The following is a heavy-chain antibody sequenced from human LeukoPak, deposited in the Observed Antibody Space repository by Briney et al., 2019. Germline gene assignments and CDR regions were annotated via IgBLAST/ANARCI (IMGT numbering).Heavy chain of an antibody. V-gene: IGHV4-39*01. D-gene: IGHD3-3*01. CDR3: ARTVRGYDFWSGRSGTNFDY. Sequence: PSETLSLTCTVSGGSISSSSYYWGWIRQPPGKGLEWIGSIYYSGSTYYNPSLKSRVTISVDTSKNQFSLKLSSVTAADTAVYYCARTVRGYDFWSGRSGTNFDYWGQETLVTVSS. CDR2: IYYSGST. J-gene: IGHJ4*02. CDR1: GGSISSSSYY.